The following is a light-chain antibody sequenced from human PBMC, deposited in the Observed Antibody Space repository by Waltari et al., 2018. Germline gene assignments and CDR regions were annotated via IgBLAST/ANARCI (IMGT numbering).Light chain of an antibody. J-gene: IGKJ1*01. V-gene: IGKV3-20*01. CDR3: QHYVRLPAT. CDR1: QSVSRA. Sequence: ETVLTHSPCSLSSSPGERVRLSCRASQSVSRALAWYQQKPGQAPRLLIFGASNRATGSPDRFSGSGSETDFSLTISRLEPEDFAVYYCQHYVRLPATFGRGTKVEIK. CDR2: GAS.